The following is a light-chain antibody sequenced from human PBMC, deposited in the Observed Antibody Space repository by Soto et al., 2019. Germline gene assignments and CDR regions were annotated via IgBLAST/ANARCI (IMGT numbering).Light chain of an antibody. V-gene: IGLV2-14*01. J-gene: IGLJ2*01. CDR3: SSYTSSSTVV. Sequence: QSALTQPASVSRARGQSITIYCTRTDSDVGGYNSVSWYRQHPGKAPKVIIFEVNHRPSGISNRFSGSKSGNTASLTISGLQAEDEADYYCSSYTSSSTVVFGGGTKLTVL. CDR1: DSDVGGYNS. CDR2: EVN.